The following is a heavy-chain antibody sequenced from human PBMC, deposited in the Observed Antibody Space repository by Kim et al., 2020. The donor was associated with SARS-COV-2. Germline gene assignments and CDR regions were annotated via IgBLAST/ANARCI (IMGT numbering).Heavy chain of an antibody. Sequence: ASVKVSCKASGYTFTSYGISWVRQAPGQGLEWMGWISAYNGNTNYAQKLQGRVTMTTDTSTSTAYMELRSLRSDDTAVYYCARGDSYDSSCYYIYWGQGTLVTVSS. CDR2: ISAYNGNT. J-gene: IGHJ4*02. V-gene: IGHV1-18*01. D-gene: IGHD3-22*01. CDR3: ARGDSYDSSCYYIY. CDR1: GYTFTSYG.